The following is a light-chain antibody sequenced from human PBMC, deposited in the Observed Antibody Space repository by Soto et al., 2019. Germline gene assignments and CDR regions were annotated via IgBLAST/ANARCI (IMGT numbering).Light chain of an antibody. Sequence: EIAMTQSPATLSVSPGERASLSCRASQSVSRNLAWYQQKPGQAPRLLIYDASTRATGIPARFSGGGSGTEFTLTISSLPSEDFAGYYCQQYNNWRPRTFGGGTKVEIK. CDR1: QSVSRN. CDR2: DAS. V-gene: IGKV3-15*01. CDR3: QQYNNWRPRT. J-gene: IGKJ4*01.